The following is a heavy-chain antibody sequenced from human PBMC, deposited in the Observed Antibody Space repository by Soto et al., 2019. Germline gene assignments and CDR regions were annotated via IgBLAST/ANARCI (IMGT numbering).Heavy chain of an antibody. CDR3: AKALDCGTDCYSEYFFDY. CDR2: ISGSGGNT. V-gene: IGHV3-23*01. D-gene: IGHD2-21*01. Sequence: GGSLRLSCAASGFTFSSYAMSWVRQAPGKGLEWVSIISGSGGNTYYADSVKGRFTISRDNSKNTLYLQMNSLRAEDTAVYYCAKALDCGTDCYSEYFFDYWGQGTLVTVSS. J-gene: IGHJ4*02. CDR1: GFTFSSYA.